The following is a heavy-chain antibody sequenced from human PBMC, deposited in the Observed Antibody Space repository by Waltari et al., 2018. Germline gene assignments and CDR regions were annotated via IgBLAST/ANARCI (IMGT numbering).Heavy chain of an antibody. CDR3: TRDLPDGDIDY. Sequence: EVQLMESGGGLVQPGGSLRLPCAASGFSINNYEMNWVRQAPGKGLEWVSYISSSGETVFYAESVQGRFTISRDNAKSALYLQMNSVRAEDTAVYYCTRDLPDGDIDYWGQGTLVNVSS. CDR1: GFSINNYE. D-gene: IGHD2-21*02. V-gene: IGHV3-48*03. CDR2: ISSSGETV. J-gene: IGHJ4*02.